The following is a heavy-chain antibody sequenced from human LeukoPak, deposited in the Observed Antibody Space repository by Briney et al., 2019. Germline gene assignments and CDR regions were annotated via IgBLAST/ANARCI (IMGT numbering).Heavy chain of an antibody. J-gene: IGHJ4*02. D-gene: IGHD6-19*01. CDR1: GGSISSSSYY. CDR3: ARSLAGSAKVDY. CDR2: IYYSGST. V-gene: IGHV4-39*01. Sequence: SETLSLTCTVSGGSISSSSYYWGWIRQSPGKGLEWIGSIYYSGSTYFNPSLKSRVTISVDTSKSQFSLKLSSVTAADTAVYYCARSLAGSAKVDYWGQGTLVTVSS.